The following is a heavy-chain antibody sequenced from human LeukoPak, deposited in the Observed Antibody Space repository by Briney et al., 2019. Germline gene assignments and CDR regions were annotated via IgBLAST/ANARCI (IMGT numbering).Heavy chain of an antibody. CDR1: GGSISSYY. V-gene: IGHV4-4*07. D-gene: IGHD3-10*01. Sequence: SETLSLTCTVSGGSISSYYWNWIRQPAGKGLEWIGRFYSGGTTNYMPSLKSRVTMSVDTSKNQFSLKLTSVTAADTAVYYCARDYYGSGSYSVDAFDIWGQGTMVTVSS. CDR2: FYSGGTT. J-gene: IGHJ3*02. CDR3: ARDYYGSGSYSVDAFDI.